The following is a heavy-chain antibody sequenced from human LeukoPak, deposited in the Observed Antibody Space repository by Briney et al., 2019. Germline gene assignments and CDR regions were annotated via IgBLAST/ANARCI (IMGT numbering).Heavy chain of an antibody. CDR2: LYYSGKT. V-gene: IGHV4-39*01. J-gene: IGHJ4*02. D-gene: IGHD4-17*01. CDR1: DDSISSSTYY. Sequence: SGTLSLTCIISDDSISSSTYYWGWIRQPPGKGLEWIGTLYYSGKTYYNPSLKSRVTISIDTSKNQFSLKLTSATAADTAVYYCARAPTVTFFDYWGQGTLVTVSS. CDR3: ARAPTVTFFDY.